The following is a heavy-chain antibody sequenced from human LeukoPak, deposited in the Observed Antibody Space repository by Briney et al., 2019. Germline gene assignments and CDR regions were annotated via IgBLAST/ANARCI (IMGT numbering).Heavy chain of an antibody. J-gene: IGHJ3*02. CDR1: GFTFSSYA. Sequence: PGESLKISCAASGFTFSSYAMSWVRQAPGKGLAWASAISGSGGSTYYADSVKGRFTISRDNSKNTLYLQMNSLRAEDTAVYYCAKEGALGYCSSTSCEDAFDIWGQGTMVTVSS. D-gene: IGHD2-2*01. CDR2: ISGSGGST. CDR3: AKEGALGYCSSTSCEDAFDI. V-gene: IGHV3-23*01.